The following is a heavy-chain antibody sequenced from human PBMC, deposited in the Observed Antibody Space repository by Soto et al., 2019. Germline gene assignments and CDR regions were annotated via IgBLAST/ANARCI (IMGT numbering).Heavy chain of an antibody. CDR3: ARDSLANYDILTGLGAFDI. CDR1: GYTFTSYG. J-gene: IGHJ3*02. CDR2: ISAYNGNT. D-gene: IGHD3-9*01. V-gene: IGHV1-18*01. Sequence: ASVKVSCKASGYTFTSYGISWVRQAPGQGLEWMGWISAYNGNTNYAQKLQGRVTMTTDTSTSTAYMELRSLRSDDTAVYYCARDSLANYDILTGLGAFDIWGQGTMVTVS.